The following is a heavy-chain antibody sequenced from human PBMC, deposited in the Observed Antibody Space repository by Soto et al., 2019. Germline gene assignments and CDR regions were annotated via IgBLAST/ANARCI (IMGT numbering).Heavy chain of an antibody. CDR1: GDSIGRSSYY. Sequence: SETLSLTCSVSGDSIGRSSYYWGWIRQPPGKGLEWIGSIYYSGSTYYNPSLKSRVTISVDTSKNQFSLKLSSVTAADTAVYYCARLFWSGTNNWFDPWGQGTLVTVSS. CDR3: ARLFWSGTNNWFDP. V-gene: IGHV4-39*01. CDR2: IYYSGST. J-gene: IGHJ5*02. D-gene: IGHD3-3*01.